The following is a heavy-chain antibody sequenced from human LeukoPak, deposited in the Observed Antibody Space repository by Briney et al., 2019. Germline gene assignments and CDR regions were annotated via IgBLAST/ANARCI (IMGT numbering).Heavy chain of an antibody. J-gene: IGHJ3*02. CDR1: GFTFSSYS. V-gene: IGHV3-48*01. D-gene: IGHD1-14*01. CDR2: ISTTSSI. CDR3: ARRREPEI. Sequence: GGSLRLSCAASGFTFSSYSMNWVRQAPGKGLEWVSSISTTSSIYYADSVRGRFTIPRDNAKNSLYLQMDSLRAEDTAVYYCARRREPEIWGQGTMVTVSS.